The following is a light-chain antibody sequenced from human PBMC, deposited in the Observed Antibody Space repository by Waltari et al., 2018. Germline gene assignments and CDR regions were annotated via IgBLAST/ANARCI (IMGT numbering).Light chain of an antibody. CDR1: SSDF. CDR2: VFS. CDR3: SSFTGGSNVL. Sequence: QSALTQPASVSGSPGQSITIPCTGTSSDFVPWYQRYPGKAPKLIIFVFSNRPSGVSDRFSGSKSANMASLTISGLLAEDEADYYCSSFTGGSNVLFGGGTKLTVL. V-gene: IGLV2-14*03. J-gene: IGLJ2*01.